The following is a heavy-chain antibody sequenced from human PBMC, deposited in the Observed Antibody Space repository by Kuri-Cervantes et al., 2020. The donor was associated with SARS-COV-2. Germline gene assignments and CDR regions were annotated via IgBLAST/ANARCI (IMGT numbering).Heavy chain of an antibody. D-gene: IGHD2-8*01. Sequence: ASVKVSCKASGYTFTSYGISWVRQAPGQGLEWMGWISAYNGNTNYAQKLQGRVTMTTDTSTSTAYMELRSLRSDDTAVYYCAGDLGHCSNDGCTRNWFDPWGQGTLVTVSS. V-gene: IGHV1-18*01. CDR2: ISAYNGNT. CDR1: GYTFTSYG. CDR3: AGDLGHCSNDGCTRNWFDP. J-gene: IGHJ5*02.